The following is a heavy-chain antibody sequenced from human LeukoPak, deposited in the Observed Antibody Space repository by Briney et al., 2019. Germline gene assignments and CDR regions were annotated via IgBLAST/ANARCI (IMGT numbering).Heavy chain of an antibody. CDR3: ARGYYDILTGTYYFDY. Sequence: SQTLSLTCTVSGGSIASGEYYWNWIRQPPGKGLEWIAHVYYTGNIFYNPSLKSRVTMSVDTSKNQFSLKLTSATAADTAVYYCARGYYDILTGTYYFDYWGQGTLVTVSS. D-gene: IGHD3-9*01. V-gene: IGHV4-30-4*01. CDR1: GGSIASGEYY. CDR2: VYYTGNI. J-gene: IGHJ4*02.